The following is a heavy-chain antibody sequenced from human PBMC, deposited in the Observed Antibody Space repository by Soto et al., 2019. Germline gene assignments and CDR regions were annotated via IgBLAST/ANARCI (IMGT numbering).Heavy chain of an antibody. V-gene: IGHV3-23*01. CDR1: GCACKGAA. CDR2: ISDTGAST. D-gene: IGHD6-19*01. Sequence: LRLSCADSGCACKGAAMNWVRQAPGKGLEWVASISDTGASTWYAESVRGRLSISRDNSKNTLYLQMNSLRGEDTAVYYCAKGRGSGWAWYFDNWGQGTLVTVSS. J-gene: IGHJ4*02. CDR3: AKGRGSGWAWYFDN.